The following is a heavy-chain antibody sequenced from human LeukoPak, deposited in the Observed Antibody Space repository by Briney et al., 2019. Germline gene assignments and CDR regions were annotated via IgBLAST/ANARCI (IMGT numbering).Heavy chain of an antibody. D-gene: IGHD2-2*01. J-gene: IGHJ4*02. CDR3: ARDRCSSTSCYGVGGF. CDR1: GYSFTNYG. Sequence: GASVKVSCKASGYSFTNYGINWVRQAPGQGLEWMGWISTYSDNTNYAQKLQGRVAMTTDTSTSTAHMELRSLTSDDSAVYYCARDRCSSTSCYGVGGFWGQGTLVTVSS. CDR2: ISTYSDNT. V-gene: IGHV1-18*01.